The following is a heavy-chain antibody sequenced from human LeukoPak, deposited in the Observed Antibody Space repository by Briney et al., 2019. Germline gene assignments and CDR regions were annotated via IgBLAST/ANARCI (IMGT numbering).Heavy chain of an antibody. J-gene: IGHJ5*02. D-gene: IGHD2-2*01. V-gene: IGHV4-4*02. CDR2: IHHSGTT. Sequence: SGTLSLTCAVSGGSISSANWWSWVRQPPGKGLEWIGEIHHSGTTTYNPSLKSRVTISVDTSKNQFSLRLSSVTAADTAVYYCARLQYCSGTSCYWFDPWGQGTLVTVSS. CDR1: GGSISSANW. CDR3: ARLQYCSGTSCYWFDP.